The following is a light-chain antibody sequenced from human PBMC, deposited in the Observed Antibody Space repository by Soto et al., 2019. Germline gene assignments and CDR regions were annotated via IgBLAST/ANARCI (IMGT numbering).Light chain of an antibody. CDR1: SSDVGGYNF. J-gene: IGLJ1*01. CDR2: DVS. V-gene: IGLV2-14*01. Sequence: QSVLTQPASVSGSPGQSITISCTGTSSDVGGYNFVSWYQQHPGKAPKLMIYDVSYRPSGVSNRFSGSKSGNTASLTISWLQSEDEADYYCNSYTSSSTLVFGTGTKVTVL. CDR3: NSYTSSSTLV.